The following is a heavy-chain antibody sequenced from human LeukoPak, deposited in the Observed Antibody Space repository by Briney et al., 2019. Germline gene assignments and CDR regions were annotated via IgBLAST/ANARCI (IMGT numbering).Heavy chain of an antibody. V-gene: IGHV4-38-2*02. CDR2: IYHSGST. CDR1: GYSISTGYY. Sequence: PSETLSLTCTVSGYSISTGYYWGWIRQPPGKGLEWIGSIYHSGSTYYNPSLKSRVTISVDTSKNQFSLKLSSVTAADTAVYYCARGAVGELLRNWGQGTLVTVSS. CDR3: ARGAVGELLRN. J-gene: IGHJ4*02. D-gene: IGHD1-26*01.